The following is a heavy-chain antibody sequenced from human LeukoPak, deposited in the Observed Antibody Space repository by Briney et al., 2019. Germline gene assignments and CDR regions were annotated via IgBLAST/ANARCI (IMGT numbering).Heavy chain of an antibody. CDR1: GFTFSGSV. Sequence: GGSLRLSCAASGFTFSGSVMHWVRQAAGKGLEWVGRIRSKRNNYATAYAASVKGRFTISRDDSKNTVYLHMDSLKTEDTALYYCSRLEDSSPIEVALDIWGQGTVVTVSS. J-gene: IGHJ3*02. CDR3: SRLEDSSPIEVALDI. CDR2: IRSKRNNYAT. V-gene: IGHV3-73*01. D-gene: IGHD6-13*01.